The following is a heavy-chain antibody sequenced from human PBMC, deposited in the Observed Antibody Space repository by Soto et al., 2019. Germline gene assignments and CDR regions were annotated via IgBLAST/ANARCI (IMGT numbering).Heavy chain of an antibody. CDR3: ARQISSIAASSPVYYYYYGMDV. CDR1: GYSFTSYW. J-gene: IGHJ6*02. CDR2: IYPGDSDT. V-gene: IGHV5-51*01. D-gene: IGHD6-6*01. Sequence: PGESLKISCKGSGYSFTSYWIGWVRQMPGKGLEWMGIIYPGDSDTRYSPSFQGQVTISADKSISTAYLQWSSLKASDTAMYYCARQISSIAASSPVYYYYYGMDVWGQGTTVTVP.